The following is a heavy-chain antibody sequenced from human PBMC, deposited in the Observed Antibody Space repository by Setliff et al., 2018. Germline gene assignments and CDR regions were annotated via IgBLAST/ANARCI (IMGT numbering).Heavy chain of an antibody. CDR3: ARNGGSALLDY. Sequence: SETLSLTCTVSGVSISSSTYYWGWIRQPPGKGLEWIGSIYYSGSTNYNPSLKSRVTISVDTSKNQFSLKLSSVTAADTAVYYCARNGGSALLDYWGQGTLVTV. CDR1: GVSISSSTYY. CDR2: IYYSGST. D-gene: IGHD3-10*01. J-gene: IGHJ4*02. V-gene: IGHV4-39*07.